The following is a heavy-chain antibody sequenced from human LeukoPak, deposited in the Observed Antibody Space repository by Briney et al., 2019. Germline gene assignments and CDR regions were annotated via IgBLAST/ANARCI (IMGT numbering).Heavy chain of an antibody. CDR2: LYYSGST. J-gene: IGHJ3*02. CDR1: GGSISSGGYY. Sequence: SQTLSLTCTVSGGSISSGGYYWSWIRQHPGKGLEWLGYLYYSGSTYYNPSLKSRVTISVDTSKSQFSLKLSSVTAADTAVYFCARDFLSKTAFDIWGPGTVVTVSS. V-gene: IGHV4-31*03. CDR3: ARDFLSKTAFDI.